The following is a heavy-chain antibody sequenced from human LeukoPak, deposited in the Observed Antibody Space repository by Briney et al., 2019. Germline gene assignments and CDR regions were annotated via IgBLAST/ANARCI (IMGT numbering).Heavy chain of an antibody. CDR3: ARGFVTTGLNFDS. CDR2: IYTSGST. V-gene: IGHV4-4*07. J-gene: IGHJ4*02. Sequence: PSETLSLTCTGSGVYISSYYWRWIRQPAGKGLEWIGRIYTSGSTNYNPSLKSRVTMSVVTSKNQFSLKLSSVTAADTAVYYCARGFVTTGLNFDSWGQGTLVTVSS. D-gene: IGHD4-17*01. CDR1: GVYISSYY.